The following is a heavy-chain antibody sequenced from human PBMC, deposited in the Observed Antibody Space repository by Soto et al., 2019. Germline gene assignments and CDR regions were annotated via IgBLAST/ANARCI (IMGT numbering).Heavy chain of an antibody. Sequence: SVKVSCKASGGTISSYAISWVRQAPGQGLEWMGGIIPIFGTANYAQKFQGRVTMTRDTSTSTVYMELSSLRSEDTAVYYCARANDIQFFYYYYGMDVWGQGTTVTVSS. D-gene: IGHD3-3*01. V-gene: IGHV1-69*05. CDR3: ARANDIQFFYYYYGMDV. CDR2: IIPIFGTA. J-gene: IGHJ6*02. CDR1: GGTISSYA.